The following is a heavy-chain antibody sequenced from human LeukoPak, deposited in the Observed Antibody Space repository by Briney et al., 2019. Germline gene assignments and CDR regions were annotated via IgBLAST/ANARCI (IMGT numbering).Heavy chain of an antibody. CDR3: ARDAGIAAAGNPNGY. CDR2: IYSGGST. Sequence: GGSLRLSCAASGFTVSSNYMSWVRQAPGKGLEWVSVIYSGGSTYYADSVKGRFTISRDNSENTLYLQMNSLRAEDTAVYYCARDAGIAAAGNPNGYWGQGTLVTVSS. J-gene: IGHJ4*02. D-gene: IGHD6-13*01. V-gene: IGHV3-66*01. CDR1: GFTVSSNY.